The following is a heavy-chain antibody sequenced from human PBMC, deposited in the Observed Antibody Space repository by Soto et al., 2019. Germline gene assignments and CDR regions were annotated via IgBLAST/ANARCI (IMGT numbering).Heavy chain of an antibody. V-gene: IGHV3-30-3*01. CDR2: ISYDGSNK. D-gene: IGHD6-19*01. CDR1: GFTFSSYA. J-gene: IGHJ4*02. Sequence: PGGSLRLSCAASGFTFSSYAMHWVRQAPGKGLEWVAVISYDGSNKYYADSVKGRFTISRDNSKNTLYLQMNSLRAEDTAVYYCARDNAPHSSGWSCFDYWGQGTLVTVSS. CDR3: ARDNAPHSSGWSCFDY.